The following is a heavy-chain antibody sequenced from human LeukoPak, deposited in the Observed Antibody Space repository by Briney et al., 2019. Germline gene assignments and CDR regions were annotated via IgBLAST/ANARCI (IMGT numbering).Heavy chain of an antibody. V-gene: IGHV3-9*01. CDR3: AITGGYDLTSYYFDY. D-gene: IGHD5-12*01. CDR1: GFTFDDYA. J-gene: IGHJ4*02. Sequence: PGRSLRLSCAASGFTFDDYAMHWVRQAPGKGLEWVSGISWNSGSIGYADSVKGRFTISRDNAKNSLYLQMNSLRAEDTALYYCAITGGYDLTSYYFDYWGQGTLVTVSS. CDR2: ISWNSGSI.